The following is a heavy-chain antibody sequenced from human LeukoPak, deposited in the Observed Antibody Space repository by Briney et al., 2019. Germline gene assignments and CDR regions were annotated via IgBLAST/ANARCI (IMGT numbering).Heavy chain of an antibody. CDR1: GFTFSSYW. Sequence: GGSLRLSCAASGFTFSSYWMHWVRQAPGKGLVWVSRINSDGSSTNYADSVKGRFTISRDNAKNTLYLQMNSLRAEDTAMYYCARAVYYSNYLGYWGQGTQVTVSS. D-gene: IGHD3-10*01. CDR3: ARAVYYSNYLGY. CDR2: INSDGSST. V-gene: IGHV3-74*01. J-gene: IGHJ4*01.